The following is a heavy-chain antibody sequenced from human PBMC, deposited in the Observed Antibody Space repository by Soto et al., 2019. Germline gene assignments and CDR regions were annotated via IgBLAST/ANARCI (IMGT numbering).Heavy chain of an antibody. CDR2: ISYDGNNK. Sequence: PGGSLRLSCAASGFTYSTYTMHWVRQAPGKGLEWVAVISYDGNNKFYADSVKGRFTISRDSTKQTLYLQMNSLKTEDTAVYYCTTLPLSPDFDYWGQGTLVTVSS. D-gene: IGHD3-16*01. J-gene: IGHJ4*02. V-gene: IGHV3-30-3*01. CDR1: GFTYSTYT. CDR3: TTLPLSPDFDY.